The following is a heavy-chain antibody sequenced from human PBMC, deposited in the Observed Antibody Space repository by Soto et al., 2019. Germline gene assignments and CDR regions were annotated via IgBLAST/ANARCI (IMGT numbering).Heavy chain of an antibody. V-gene: IGHV4-30-4*01. J-gene: IGHJ4*02. CDR3: ARDRSNSPDYFDY. CDR1: GGSISSDDYY. CDR2: IYYNGRT. D-gene: IGHD6-6*01. Sequence: TLSLTCTVSGGSISSDDYYWSWIRQPPGKGLEWIGYIYYNGRTDYNLSLKSRVIISIDTSKNQFSLNLNSVSAADTAVYYCARDRSNSPDYFDYWGQGTLVTVSS.